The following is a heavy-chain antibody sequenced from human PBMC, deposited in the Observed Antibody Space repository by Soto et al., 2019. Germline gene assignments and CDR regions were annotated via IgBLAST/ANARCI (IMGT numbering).Heavy chain of an antibody. Sequence: GGSLRLSCEASSFTFSTYNMNWVRQAPGKGLEWVSSISGSGGSIYYADSVKGRFTISRDNSKNTLYLQMNSLRAEDTATYYCARLLGYCSGSNCRYYFDSWGQGTLVTVSS. V-gene: IGHV3-23*01. D-gene: IGHD2-2*01. J-gene: IGHJ4*02. CDR2: ISGSGGSI. CDR1: SFTFSTYN. CDR3: ARLLGYCSGSNCRYYFDS.